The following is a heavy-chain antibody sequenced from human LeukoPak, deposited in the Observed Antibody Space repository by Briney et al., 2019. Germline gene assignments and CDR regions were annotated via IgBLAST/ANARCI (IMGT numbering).Heavy chain of an antibody. CDR3: AAHQGYCSGGGCGPY. Sequence: QPGGSLRLSCAASGFTFSTFGVHWVRQAPGKGLEWLAFIGNDGSNKYYVDSVKGRFTISRDNSKNTLYLQMNTLRAEDTAVYHCAAHQGYCSGGGCGPYWGQGTQVTVSS. V-gene: IGHV3-30*02. CDR1: GFTFSTFG. J-gene: IGHJ4*02. CDR2: IGNDGSNK. D-gene: IGHD2-15*01.